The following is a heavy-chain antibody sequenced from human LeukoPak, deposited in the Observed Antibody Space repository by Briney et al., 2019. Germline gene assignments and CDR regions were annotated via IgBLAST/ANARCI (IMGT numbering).Heavy chain of an antibody. CDR3: ARSSYSLFHY. CDR1: GYSISSGYY. CDR2: IYHSGST. D-gene: IGHD5-18*01. J-gene: IGHJ4*02. V-gene: IGHV4-38-2*02. Sequence: SETLSLTCTVSGYSISSGYYWGWIRQPPGKGLEWIGNIYHSGSTYYNPSLKSRVTVSVDTSKNQFSLKLSSVTAADTAVYYCARSSYSLFHYWGQGTLVTVSP.